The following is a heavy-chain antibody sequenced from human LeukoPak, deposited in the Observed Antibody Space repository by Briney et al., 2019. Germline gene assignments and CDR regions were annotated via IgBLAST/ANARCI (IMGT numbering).Heavy chain of an antibody. J-gene: IGHJ2*01. CDR1: GGSISSYY. Sequence: PSETLSLTCTVSGGSISSYYWSWIRQPPGKGLEWIGYIYYSGSTNYNPSLKSRVTISVGTSKNQFSLKLSSVTAADTAVYYCARLLWYFDLWGRGTLVTVSS. CDR3: ARLLWYFDL. V-gene: IGHV4-59*01. CDR2: IYYSGST.